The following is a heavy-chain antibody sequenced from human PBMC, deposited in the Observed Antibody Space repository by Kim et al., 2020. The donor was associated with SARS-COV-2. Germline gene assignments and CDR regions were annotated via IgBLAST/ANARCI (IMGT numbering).Heavy chain of an antibody. D-gene: IGHD2-2*01. J-gene: IGHJ1*01. CDR2: ISGSGGST. V-gene: IGHV3-23*01. CDR1: GFTFSSHA. Sequence: GGSLRLSCAASGFTFSSHAMSWVRQAPGKGLEWVSAISGSGGSTYYADSVKGRFTISRDNSKNTLYLQMNSLRAEDTAVYYCAKDDQDRYCSSTGCYDAEYFQHWGQGTLVTVSS. CDR3: AKDDQDRYCSSTGCYDAEYFQH.